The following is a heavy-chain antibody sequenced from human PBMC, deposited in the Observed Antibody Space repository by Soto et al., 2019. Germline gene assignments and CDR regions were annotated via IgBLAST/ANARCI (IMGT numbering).Heavy chain of an antibody. D-gene: IGHD4-17*01. V-gene: IGHV3-23*01. Sequence: GGSLRLSCTASGFTFSSSPMTWVRQAPGKGLEWVSTIRGSTDSTYYADSVKGRLTISRDNSKNTLYLQMNSLRAEDTAVYYCAKKGGYGDFGIYFDYWGQGTLVTVSS. CDR2: IRGSTDST. CDR3: AKKGGYGDFGIYFDY. J-gene: IGHJ4*02. CDR1: GFTFSSSP.